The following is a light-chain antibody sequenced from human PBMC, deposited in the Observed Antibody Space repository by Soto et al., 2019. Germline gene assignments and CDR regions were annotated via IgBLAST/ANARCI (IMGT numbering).Light chain of an antibody. Sequence: QSVLTQPPSVSGAPGQRVTISCTGSSSNIGAGYDVHWYQQLPGRAPKLLIYGNTNRPSGVPDRFSGSKSGTSASLAITGLQAEDEADYYCVLYMGSGILWVFGGGTKLTVL. V-gene: IGLV1-40*01. CDR2: GNT. CDR3: VLYMGSGILWV. J-gene: IGLJ3*02. CDR1: SSNIGAGYD.